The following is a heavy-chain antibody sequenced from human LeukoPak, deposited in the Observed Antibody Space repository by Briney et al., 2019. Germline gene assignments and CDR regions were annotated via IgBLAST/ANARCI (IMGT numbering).Heavy chain of an antibody. CDR3: ARQPYDSSGWLFDY. CDR1: GGSISSRSYY. CDR2: VHYSGTT. D-gene: IGHD3-22*01. J-gene: IGHJ4*02. V-gene: IGHV4-39*01. Sequence: SETLSLTCTVSGGSISSRSYYWGWVRQPPGKGLEWIGSVHYSGTTYYSPSLKSRVTISLDTSKNQFSLKLTSVTAADTAGYYCARQPYDSSGWLFDYWGQGTLVTVSS.